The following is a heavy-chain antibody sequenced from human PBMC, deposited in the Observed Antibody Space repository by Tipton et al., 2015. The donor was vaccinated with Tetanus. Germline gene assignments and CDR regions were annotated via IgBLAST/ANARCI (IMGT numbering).Heavy chain of an antibody. Sequence: QVQLVQSGAEVKKPGASVKVSCKASGYTFTGYYMYWVRQAPGQGFEWMGWIDPNSGGTVYAQKFQGRVTMTRDTSISTAYMELRSLRSDDTAVYYCARDRGDYIYYGMDVWGPGTTVTVS. J-gene: IGHJ6*02. D-gene: IGHD3-22*01. CDR3: ARDRGDYIYYGMDV. CDR2: IDPNSGGT. CDR1: GYTFTGYY. V-gene: IGHV1-2*02.